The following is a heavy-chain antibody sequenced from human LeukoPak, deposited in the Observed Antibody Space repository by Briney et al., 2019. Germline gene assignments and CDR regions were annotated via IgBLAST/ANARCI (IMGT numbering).Heavy chain of an antibody. CDR3: ARHLSSITSCPHY. J-gene: IGHJ4*02. D-gene: IGHD2-2*01. Sequence: GESLKISCKGSGYSFTTYWIAWVRQMPGKGLEWMGVIYPGNSDITYSPSFQGQVTISVDKSISTAYLQRSSLKASDTAIYYCARHLSSITSCPHYWGQGTLVTVSS. V-gene: IGHV5-51*01. CDR1: GYSFTTYW. CDR2: IYPGNSDI.